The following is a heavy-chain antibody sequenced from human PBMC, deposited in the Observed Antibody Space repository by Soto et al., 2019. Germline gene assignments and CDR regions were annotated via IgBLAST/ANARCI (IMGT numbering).Heavy chain of an antibody. CDR3: ASTPADAFDI. J-gene: IGHJ3*02. CDR2: ISGSGGST. CDR1: GFTFSSYA. V-gene: IGHV3-23*01. Sequence: PGGSLRLSCAASGFTFSSYAMSWVRQAPGKGPEWVSAISGSGGSTYYADSVKGRFTISRDNSKNTLYLQMNSLRAEDTAVYYCASTPADAFDIWGQGTMVTVSS.